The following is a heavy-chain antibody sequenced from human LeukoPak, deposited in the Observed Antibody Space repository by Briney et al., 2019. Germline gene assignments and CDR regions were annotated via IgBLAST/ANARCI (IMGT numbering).Heavy chain of an antibody. V-gene: IGHV3-23*01. D-gene: IGHD3-3*01. CDR2: ISGSGGST. J-gene: IGHJ6*03. Sequence: GGSLRLSCAASGFTFSSYAMSWVRQAPGKGLEWVSAISGSGGSTYYADSVKGRFTISRDNSKNTLYLQMNSLRAEDTAVYYCAKVGTYYDFWSGPYYYYMDVWGKGTTVTVSS. CDR3: AKVGTYYDFWSGPYYYYMDV. CDR1: GFTFSSYA.